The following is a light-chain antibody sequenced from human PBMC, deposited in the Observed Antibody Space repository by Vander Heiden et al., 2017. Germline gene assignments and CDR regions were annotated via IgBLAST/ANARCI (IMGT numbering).Light chain of an antibody. J-gene: IGKJ3*01. V-gene: IGKV1-5*03. CDR1: QSISSW. CDR2: KAS. Sequence: DIQMTQSLSSLSASVGDRVTITCRASQSISSWLAWYQQKPGKAPKLLIYKASSLESGVPSRFSRSASGTEFTLTISSLQPDDSTTYYCQQYKSYLFTFGPWAKVDIK. CDR3: QQYKSYLFT.